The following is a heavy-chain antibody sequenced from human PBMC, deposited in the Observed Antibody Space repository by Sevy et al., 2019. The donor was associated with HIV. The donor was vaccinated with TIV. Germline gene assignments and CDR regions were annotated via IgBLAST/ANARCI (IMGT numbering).Heavy chain of an antibody. J-gene: IGHJ3*02. CDR2: INWNGGST. V-gene: IGHV3-20*04. CDR3: ARDLRYWGQLGAGAFDI. Sequence: GGSLRLSCAASGFTFDDYGMSWVRQAPGKGLEWVSGINWNGGSTGYADSVKGRFTISRDNAKNSLYLQMNSLRAEDTALYYCARDLRYWGQLGAGAFDIWGQGTMVTVSS. D-gene: IGHD2-8*02. CDR1: GFTFDDYG.